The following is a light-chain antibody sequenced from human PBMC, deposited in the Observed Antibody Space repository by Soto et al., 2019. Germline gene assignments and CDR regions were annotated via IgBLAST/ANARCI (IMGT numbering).Light chain of an antibody. CDR1: SRDIGGYDF. J-gene: IGLJ1*01. V-gene: IGLV2-8*01. Sequence: QSVLTQPPSASGSPGQAVTISCTGTSRDIGGYDFVSWYQVRPGEAPQLIIYNVNGRPSGVPRRFSGSKSGNTASLTVSGLQAVDDAAYYCSSYLGSPPYISGTWTKVTVL. CDR2: NVN. CDR3: SSYLGSPPYI.